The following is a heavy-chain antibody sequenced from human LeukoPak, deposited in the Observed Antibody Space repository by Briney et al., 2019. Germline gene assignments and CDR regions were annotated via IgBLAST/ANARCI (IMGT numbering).Heavy chain of an antibody. Sequence: SETLSLTCTVSGGSSSLYYWSWIRQPPGKGLEWIGYIYYSGSTNYNPSLRSRATISVDTSKNQFSLKLSSVTAADTAVYYCARSQWLGAFDIWGQGTMVTVSS. V-gene: IGHV4-59*08. CDR3: ARSQWLGAFDI. CDR1: GGSSSLYY. J-gene: IGHJ3*02. CDR2: IYYSGST. D-gene: IGHD6-19*01.